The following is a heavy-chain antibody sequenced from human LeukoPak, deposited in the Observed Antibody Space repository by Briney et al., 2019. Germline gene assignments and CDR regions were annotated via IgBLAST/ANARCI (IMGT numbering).Heavy chain of an antibody. CDR1: GFTFNNAW. CDR2: IRGGSDFI. CDR3: ARDHAGIVLPAAVGAH. D-gene: IGHD2-2*01. Sequence: GGSLRLSCAASGFTFNNAWMSWVRQAPGKGLEWVSSIRGGSDFIYHADSVKGRFTVSRDNAKNSLYLQMNSLRAEDTAVYYCARDHAGIVLPAAVGAHWGQGTLVTVSS. V-gene: IGHV3-21*01. J-gene: IGHJ4*02.